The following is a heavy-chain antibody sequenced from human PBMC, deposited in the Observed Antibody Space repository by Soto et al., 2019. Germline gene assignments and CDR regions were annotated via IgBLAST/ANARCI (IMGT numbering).Heavy chain of an antibody. D-gene: IGHD3-3*01. CDR2: INSDGSST. J-gene: IGHJ6*02. CDR3: AREAPYYDFWSGSDYYGMDV. V-gene: IGHV3-74*01. CDR1: GFTFSSYW. Sequence: PGGSLRLSCAASGFTFSSYWMHWVRQAPGKGLVWVSRINSDGSSTSYADSVKGRFTISRDNAKNTLYLQMNSLRAEDTAVYYCAREAPYYDFWSGSDYYGMDVWGQGTTVTVSS.